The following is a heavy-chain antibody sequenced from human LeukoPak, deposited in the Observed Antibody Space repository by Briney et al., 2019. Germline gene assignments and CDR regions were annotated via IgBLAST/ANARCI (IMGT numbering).Heavy chain of an antibody. CDR3: AMDYYDTNGYSRGWDY. CDR2: SSTDGSDE. CDR1: GFTFTSLP. Sequence: GGSLRLSCAASGFTFTSLPLRWVRQPPGKGLEWVAVSSTDGSDEYYAESVKGRFTVSSDNSKKTVYLQMDSLKAEDTAVYYCAMDYYDTNGYSRGWDYWGQGTLVTVSS. V-gene: IGHV3-30*04. J-gene: IGHJ4*02. D-gene: IGHD3-22*01.